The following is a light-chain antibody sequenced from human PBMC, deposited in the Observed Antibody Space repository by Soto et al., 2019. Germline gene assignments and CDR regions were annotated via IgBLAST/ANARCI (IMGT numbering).Light chain of an antibody. Sequence: DIQMTQSPSTLSASIGDRVTITCRASQSIRSYLAWFQQKPGKAPRLLIYDASSLKSGVPSRFSGSGYGTELTLTISSLQPDDFVTYYCQQYNSNSPWTFGQGTKVEIK. CDR2: DAS. CDR3: QQYNSNSPWT. V-gene: IGKV1-5*01. J-gene: IGKJ1*01. CDR1: QSIRSY.